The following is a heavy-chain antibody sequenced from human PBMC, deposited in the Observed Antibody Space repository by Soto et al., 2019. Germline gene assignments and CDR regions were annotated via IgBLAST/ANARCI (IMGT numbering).Heavy chain of an antibody. CDR2: IYYSGST. D-gene: IGHD3-22*01. V-gene: IGHV4-59*01. J-gene: IGHJ3*02. CDR3: ERDRLSDSSGYDAFDI. Sequence: SETLSLTCTVSGGSISSYYWSWIRQPPGKGLEWIGYIYYSGSTNYNPSLKSRVNISVGTSKNKFSLKLSSVTAADTAVYYCERDRLSDSSGYDAFDIWGQAKMLTVTS. CDR1: GGSISSYY.